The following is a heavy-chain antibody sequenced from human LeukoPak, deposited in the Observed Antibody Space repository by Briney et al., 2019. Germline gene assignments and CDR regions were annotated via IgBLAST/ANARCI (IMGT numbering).Heavy chain of an antibody. J-gene: IGHJ4*02. CDR2: IWHDGSHK. V-gene: IGHV3-33*01. CDR3: ARKFFGWESYPDF. D-gene: IGHD3-16*02. CDR1: GFAFNTYA. Sequence: PGGSLRLSCAASGFAFNTYAMHWVRQAPGQGLEWVALIWHDGSHKFYSNSVRGQFTISRDNSKNTVSLQMNNLRPEDRAVYYCARKFFGWESYPDFGGRGTLVTVSS.